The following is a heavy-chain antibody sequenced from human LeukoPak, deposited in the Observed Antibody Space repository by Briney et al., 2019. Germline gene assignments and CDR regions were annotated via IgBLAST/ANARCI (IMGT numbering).Heavy chain of an antibody. J-gene: IGHJ4*02. CDR1: GYTFTGYY. Sequence: GASVKVSCKASGYTFTGYYMHWVRQAPGQGLEWMGWINPNSGGTNYAQKFQGRVTMTRDTSISTAYMELSRLRSDDTAVYHCARGVLTYYYGSGSRHFDYWGQGTLVTVSS. CDR3: ARGVLTYYYGSGSRHFDY. V-gene: IGHV1-2*02. CDR2: INPNSGGT. D-gene: IGHD3-10*01.